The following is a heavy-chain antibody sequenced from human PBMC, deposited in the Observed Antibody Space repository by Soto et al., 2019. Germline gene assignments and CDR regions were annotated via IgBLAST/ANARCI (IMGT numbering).Heavy chain of an antibody. D-gene: IGHD3-10*01. CDR1: GFTFSSYA. Sequence: GGSLRLSCAASGFTFSSYAMSWVRQAPGKGLEWVSAISGSGGSTYYADSVKGRFTISRDNSKNTLYLQMNSLRAEDTAVYYCAKDGRRAFEGSDALWFGELLKPSDDYWGQGTLVTVSS. CDR2: ISGSGGST. V-gene: IGHV3-23*01. CDR3: AKDGRRAFEGSDALWFGELLKPSDDY. J-gene: IGHJ4*02.